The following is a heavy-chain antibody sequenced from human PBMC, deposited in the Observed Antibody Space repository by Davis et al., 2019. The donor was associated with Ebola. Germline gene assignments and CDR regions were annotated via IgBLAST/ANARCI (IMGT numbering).Heavy chain of an antibody. CDR2: ITSSSSYM. V-gene: IGHV3-21*01. Sequence: GESLKISCAASGFTFSIYTMNWVRQAPGKGLEWVSSITSSSSYMYYADSVKGRFTISRDNSKNTLYLQMNSLRAEDTAVYYCAKDYFDYWGQGTLVTVSS. CDR3: AKDYFDY. J-gene: IGHJ4*02. CDR1: GFTFSIYT.